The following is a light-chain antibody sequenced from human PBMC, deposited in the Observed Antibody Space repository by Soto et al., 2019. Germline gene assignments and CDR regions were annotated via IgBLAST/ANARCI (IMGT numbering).Light chain of an antibody. CDR1: QGISNW. CDR3: QQTNTFLPLT. J-gene: IGKJ4*01. V-gene: IGKV1-12*01. CDR2: AES. Sequence: DIQMTQSPSSVSASVGDRVTITCRASQGISNWLAWYQQQPGKAPKLLIYAESSLQSGVPSRFSGGGSGTHFTLIISSLQPEDFATYYCQQTNTFLPLTFGGGTKVEIK.